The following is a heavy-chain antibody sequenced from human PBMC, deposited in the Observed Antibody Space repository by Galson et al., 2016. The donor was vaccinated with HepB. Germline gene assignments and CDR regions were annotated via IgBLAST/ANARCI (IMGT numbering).Heavy chain of an antibody. D-gene: IGHD2-21*02. CDR3: AKMTLGDFGAEGWFDP. CDR2: IYHSGDT. V-gene: IGHV4-4*02. Sequence: SETLSLTCAVSGDSIDTTDWWSWVRQPPGKGLEWIGEIYHSGDTHYNPSLRSRVTISLDKSKNQFSLSLTSVTAADTAVYYCAKMTLGDFGAEGWFDPWGQGTLVIVSS. CDR1: GDSIDTTDW. J-gene: IGHJ5*02.